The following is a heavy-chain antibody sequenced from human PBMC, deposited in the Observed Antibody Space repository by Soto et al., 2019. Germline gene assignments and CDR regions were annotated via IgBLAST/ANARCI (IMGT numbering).Heavy chain of an antibody. CDR2: ILSDGVKI. CDR1: GFSFSSSV. CDR3: AKGPGVVVTSPFDY. Sequence: QVQLVESGGGVVQPGRSLRLSCAGSGFSFSSSVMHWVRQAPGKGLEWVAGILSDGVKIYHGDSVKGRFTISRDNSKNTLYLQMNSLRVEDTAIYYCAKGPGVVVTSPFDYWGQGTLVTVSS. V-gene: IGHV3-30*18. D-gene: IGHD2-21*02. J-gene: IGHJ4*02.